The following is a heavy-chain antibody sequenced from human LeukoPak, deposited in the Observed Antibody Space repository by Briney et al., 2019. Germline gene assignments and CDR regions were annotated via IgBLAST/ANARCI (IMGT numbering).Heavy chain of an antibody. CDR1: GYSISSGYY. CDR2: IYHSGST. J-gene: IGHJ5*02. CDR3: ARGDIVVVVAATNWFDP. D-gene: IGHD2-15*01. V-gene: IGHV4-38-2*02. Sequence: PSETLSLTCTVSGYSISSGYYWGWIRQPPGKGLEWIGSIYHSGSTYYNPSLKSRVTISVDTSKNQFSLKLSSVTAADTAVYYCARGDIVVVVAATNWFDPWGQGTLVTVSS.